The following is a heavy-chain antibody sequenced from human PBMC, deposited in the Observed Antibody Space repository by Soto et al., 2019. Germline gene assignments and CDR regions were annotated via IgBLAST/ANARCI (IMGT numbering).Heavy chain of an antibody. J-gene: IGHJ5*01. V-gene: IGHV1-46*01. CDR2: INPNGGGT. CDR3: ARSSGGIYRIIVEGLSRFGS. CDR1: EDTFTSYC. D-gene: IGHD5-12*01. Sequence: ASLKVSSKAPEDTFTSYCINWVRQAPGQGLEWRRIINPNGGGTHYAQKVQGRVTFTRDTPASTVYLELRSLRSVDTGFYYCARSSGGIYRIIVEGLSRFGSWGQGTLVTVS.